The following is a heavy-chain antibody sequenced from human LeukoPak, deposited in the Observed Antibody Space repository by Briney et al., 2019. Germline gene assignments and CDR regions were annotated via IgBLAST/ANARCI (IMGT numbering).Heavy chain of an antibody. CDR2: INPSGGST. V-gene: IGHV1-46*01. Sequence: ASVKVSCKASGYTFTSYGISWVRQAPGQGLEWMGIINPSGGSTSYAQKFQGRVTMTRDTSTSTVYMELSSLRSEDTAVYYRARGSGSYYAYWGQGTLVTVSS. D-gene: IGHD1-26*01. CDR3: ARGSGSYYAY. CDR1: GYTFTSYG. J-gene: IGHJ4*02.